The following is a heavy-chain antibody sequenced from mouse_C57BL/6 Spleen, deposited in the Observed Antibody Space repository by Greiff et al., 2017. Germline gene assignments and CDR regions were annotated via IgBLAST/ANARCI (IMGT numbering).Heavy chain of an antibody. J-gene: IGHJ3*01. D-gene: IGHD1-1*01. CDR1: GFNIKDDY. Sequence: EVQLQQSGAELVRPGASVKLSCTASGFNIKDDYMHWVKQRPEQGLEWIGWIDPENGDTEYASKFQGKATITADTSSNTAYLQLSILTSEDTAVYYCTTDYGSRFAYWGQGTLVTVSA. V-gene: IGHV14-4*01. CDR3: TTDYGSRFAY. CDR2: IDPENGDT.